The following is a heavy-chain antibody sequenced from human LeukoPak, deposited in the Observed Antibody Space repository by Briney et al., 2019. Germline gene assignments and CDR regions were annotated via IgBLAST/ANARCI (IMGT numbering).Heavy chain of an antibody. CDR1: GGSISSGGYY. Sequence: PSETLSLTCTVSGGSISSGGYYWSWIRQPPGKGLEWIGYIYYSGSTNYNPSLKSRVTISVDTSKNQFSLKLSSVTAADTAVYYCARDGGSYYDFDYWGQGTLVTVSS. J-gene: IGHJ4*02. CDR3: ARDGGSYYDFDY. V-gene: IGHV4-61*08. D-gene: IGHD1-26*01. CDR2: IYYSGST.